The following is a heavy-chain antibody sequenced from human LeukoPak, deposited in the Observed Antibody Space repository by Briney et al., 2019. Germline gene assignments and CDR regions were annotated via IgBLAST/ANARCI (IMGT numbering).Heavy chain of an antibody. CDR1: GDSVSSNSAA. Sequence: SQTLSLTCAISGDSVSSNSAAWNWIRQSPSRGLKWLGRTYYRSKWYNDYAVSVKSRITINPDTSKNQFSLQLNSVTPEDTAVYYCARDTSLPRGFTGWFDPWGQGTLVTVSS. D-gene: IGHD2-8*02. V-gene: IGHV6-1*01. J-gene: IGHJ5*02. CDR2: TYYRSKWYN. CDR3: ARDTSLPRGFTGWFDP.